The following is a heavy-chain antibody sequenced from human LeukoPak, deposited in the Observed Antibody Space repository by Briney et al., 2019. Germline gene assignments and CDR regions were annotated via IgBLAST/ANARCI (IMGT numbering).Heavy chain of an antibody. CDR3: ARAQGYCTGGSCLDMGY. J-gene: IGHJ4*02. CDR2: INSDGSGT. D-gene: IGHD2-15*01. CDR1: RFTFSSYW. Sequence: GGSLRLSCAASRFTFSSYWMHWARQAPGKGLVWVSRINSDGSGTNYADSVKGRFTISRDNAKNTLYLEMSSLRAEDTAVYYCARAQGYCTGGSCLDMGYWGQGTLVTVSS. V-gene: IGHV3-74*01.